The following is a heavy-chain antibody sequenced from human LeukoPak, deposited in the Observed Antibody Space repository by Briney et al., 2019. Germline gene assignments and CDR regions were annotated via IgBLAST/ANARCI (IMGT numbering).Heavy chain of an antibody. CDR3: ARAHHPGSGWDFDY. Sequence: GGSLRLSRAASGFTFSSYSMNWVRQAPGKGLEWVSSISSSSSYIYYADSMKGRFTISRDNAKHSLYLQMNSLRAEDRAVYYCARAHHPGSGWDFDYGGQGTRVTVSS. V-gene: IGHV3-21*01. J-gene: IGHJ4*02. D-gene: IGHD6-19*01. CDR2: ISSSSSYI. CDR1: GFTFSSYS.